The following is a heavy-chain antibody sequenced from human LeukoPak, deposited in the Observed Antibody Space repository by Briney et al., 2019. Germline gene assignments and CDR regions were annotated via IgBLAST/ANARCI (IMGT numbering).Heavy chain of an antibody. V-gene: IGHV3-7*01. CDR3: ARGPIAAATYYYYYMDV. Sequence: PGGSLRLSCAASGFTFSNYWMSWVRQAPGKGLEWVANIRQDGTEKYYVDSVKGRFTISRDNAKNSLYLQMNSLRAEDTAVYYCARGPIAAATYYYYYMDVWGKGTTVTISS. D-gene: IGHD6-13*01. CDR2: IRQDGTEK. CDR1: GFTFSNYW. J-gene: IGHJ6*03.